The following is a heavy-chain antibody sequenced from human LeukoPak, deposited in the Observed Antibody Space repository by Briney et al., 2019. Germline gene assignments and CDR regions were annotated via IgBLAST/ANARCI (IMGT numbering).Heavy chain of an antibody. J-gene: IGHJ2*01. CDR1: GGSFSGYY. Sequence: SETLSLTCAVYGGSFSGYYWSWIRQLPGKGLEWIGEINHSGSTNYNPSLKSRVTISVDTSKNQFSLKLSSVTAADTAVYYCARGGRLVRYWYFDLWGRGTLVTVSS. CDR3: ARGGRLVRYWYFDL. D-gene: IGHD3-10*01. V-gene: IGHV4-34*01. CDR2: INHSGST.